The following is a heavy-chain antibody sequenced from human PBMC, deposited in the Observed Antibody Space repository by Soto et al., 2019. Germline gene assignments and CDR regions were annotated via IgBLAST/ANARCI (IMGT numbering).Heavy chain of an antibody. CDR3: ARGRGDYDFWSGKPHNPFDY. V-gene: IGHV1-8*01. Sequence: ASVKVSCKASGYTFTSYDINWVRQATGQGLEWMGWMNPNSGNTGYAQKFQGRVTMTRNTSISTAYMELSSLRSEDTAVYYCARGRGDYDFWSGKPHNPFDYWGQGTLVTVS. J-gene: IGHJ4*02. D-gene: IGHD3-3*01. CDR1: GYTFTSYD. CDR2: MNPNSGNT.